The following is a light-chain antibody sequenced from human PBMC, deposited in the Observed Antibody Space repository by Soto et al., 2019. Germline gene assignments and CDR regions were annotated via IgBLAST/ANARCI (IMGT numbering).Light chain of an antibody. Sequence: EIVLTQSPATLSLSPGERATLSCRASQSVSSYLAWYQQKPGQAPRLLIYDASNRATGIPARFSGSGSGTDFTLTISSLEPEDFAVYYCPQRSSWITFGQGTRLDIK. J-gene: IGKJ5*01. CDR3: PQRSSWIT. CDR2: DAS. V-gene: IGKV3-11*01. CDR1: QSVSSY.